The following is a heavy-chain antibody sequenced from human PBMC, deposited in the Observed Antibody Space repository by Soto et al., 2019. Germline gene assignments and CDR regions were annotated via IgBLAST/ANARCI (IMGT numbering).Heavy chain of an antibody. Sequence: PGGSLRLSCAASGFNFNTYWMYWVRQAPGKGLEWVANIDTDGSRKNYVDSVKGRFIIYRDNAKNSLLLQMNSLRADETAVYYCGRVNMVGYYANGVDVRRQRTTVTVSS. V-gene: IGHV3-7*03. J-gene: IGHJ6*02. CDR2: IDTDGSRK. CDR1: GFNFNTYW. CDR3: GRVNMVGYYANGVDV. D-gene: IGHD4-17*01.